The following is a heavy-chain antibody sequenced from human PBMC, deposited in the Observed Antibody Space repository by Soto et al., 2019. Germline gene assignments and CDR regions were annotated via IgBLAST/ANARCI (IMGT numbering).Heavy chain of an antibody. D-gene: IGHD1-20*01. J-gene: IGHJ5*02. CDR1: GFSLTNNGEA. CDR3: DRYIATSPAGRFAP. CDR2: IYWDDDN. V-gene: IGHV2-5*02. Sequence: QITLKESGPTLVKPTQTLTLTCTFSGFSLTNNGEAVGWFRQSPGKALEWLVLIYWDDDNRYNPTLRPRRSTXXXTXXPHVVLTLTNMDPVARATYYCDRYIATSPAGRFAPWGQGIPVTVSS.